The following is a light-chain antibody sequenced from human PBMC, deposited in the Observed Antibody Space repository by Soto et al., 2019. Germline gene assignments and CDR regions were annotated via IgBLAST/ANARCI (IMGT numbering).Light chain of an antibody. Sequence: EIVLTQSPGTLALSPGERATLSCRASQSVSSSYLAWYQQRPGQAPRLLIYGASSRATGIPDRFSGSGSGTDFTLTISRLEPEDFALYYCQQYGSSPITFGEGTRLEIK. J-gene: IGKJ5*01. CDR3: QQYGSSPIT. CDR1: QSVSSSY. V-gene: IGKV3-20*01. CDR2: GAS.